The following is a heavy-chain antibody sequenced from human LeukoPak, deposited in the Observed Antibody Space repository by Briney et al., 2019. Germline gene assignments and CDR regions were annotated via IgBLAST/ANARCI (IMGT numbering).Heavy chain of an antibody. CDR1: GFTFSIYG. V-gene: IGHV3-23*01. D-gene: IGHD3-3*01. Sequence: GGSLRLSCAASGFTFSIYGMTWVRQAPGKGREWVSTINSGGGTYYADSVKGRFTISRDNSKNTLDLQMNSLRAEDTAVYYCAKDHGDWGQGTLVTVSS. J-gene: IGHJ4*02. CDR2: INSGGGT. CDR3: AKDHGD.